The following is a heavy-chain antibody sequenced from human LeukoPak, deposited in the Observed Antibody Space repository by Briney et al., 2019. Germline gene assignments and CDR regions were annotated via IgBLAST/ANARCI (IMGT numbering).Heavy chain of an antibody. CDR1: GFTFSSYE. D-gene: IGHD3-3*01. CDR3: ARDDFWSGYSYDL. J-gene: IGHJ2*01. Sequence: GGALRLSCAASGFTFSSYEMNWVRQPPGKGREGVSYSSNTCSTIYYADSVKDRFTISRDNAKNSLYLQMSSLRAEDTAVYYCARDDFWSGYSYDLWGRGTLVTVSS. V-gene: IGHV3-48*03. CDR2: SSNTCSTI.